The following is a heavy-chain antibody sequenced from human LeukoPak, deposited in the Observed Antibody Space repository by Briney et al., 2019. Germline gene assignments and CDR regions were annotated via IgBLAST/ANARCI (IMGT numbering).Heavy chain of an antibody. V-gene: IGHV3-23*01. J-gene: IGHJ4*02. Sequence: PGGSLRLSCATSGFTFSGYSMNWVRQAPGKGLEWVSAISGSGDMANYADSLKGRFTISRDNSKRTVYLQMDSLRADDTAIYFCAKGHGDWKGNYLDYWGQGTLVTVSS. CDR3: AKGHGDWKGNYLDY. CDR2: ISGSGDMA. CDR1: GFTFSGYS. D-gene: IGHD4-17*01.